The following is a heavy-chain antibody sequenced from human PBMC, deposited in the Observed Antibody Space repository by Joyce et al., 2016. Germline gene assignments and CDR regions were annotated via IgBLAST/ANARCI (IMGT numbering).Heavy chain of an antibody. CDR1: GYTFTDYY. Sequence: QVQLVQSGAEVKKPGASVKVSCKASGYTFTDYYMHWVREAPGQGREWMGWINPKRGSTNYAQQFQGRVTLTRDTSLSTAYMDVSRLRSDDTAVYYCVTTTASCYTGLCGWFDPWGQGTLVTVSP. CDR3: VTTTASCYTGLCGWFDP. CDR2: INPKRGST. V-gene: IGHV1-2*02. J-gene: IGHJ5*02. D-gene: IGHD2-2*02.